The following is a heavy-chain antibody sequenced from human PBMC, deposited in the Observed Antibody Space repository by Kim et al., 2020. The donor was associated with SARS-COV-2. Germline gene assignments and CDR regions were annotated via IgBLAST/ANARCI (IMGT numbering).Heavy chain of an antibody. Sequence: GGSLRLSCAASGFTFSSYGMHWVRQAPGKGLEWVAVIWYDGSNKYYADSVKGRFTISRDNSKNTLYLQMNSLRAEDTAVYYCAKDPGYYDILTGLDYWGQGTLVTVSS. CDR2: IWYDGSNK. V-gene: IGHV3-33*06. D-gene: IGHD3-9*01. CDR1: GFTFSSYG. J-gene: IGHJ4*02. CDR3: AKDPGYYDILTGLDY.